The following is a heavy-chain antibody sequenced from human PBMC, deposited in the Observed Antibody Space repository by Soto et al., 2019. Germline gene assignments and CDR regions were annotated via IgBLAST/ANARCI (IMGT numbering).Heavy chain of an antibody. J-gene: IGHJ6*02. CDR2: IYYSGST. V-gene: IGHV4-59*01. CDR3: ARDVASDYCGMDV. Sequence: QVQLQESGPGLVKPSETLSLTCTISGGSISSYYWSWIRQPPGKGLEWIGYIYYSGSTNYNPSLKSRVTPSGVTSKNHFSLNLTSVTAADTAVYYCARDVASDYCGMDVWGQGTTVTVSS. D-gene: IGHD2-15*01. CDR1: GGSISSYY.